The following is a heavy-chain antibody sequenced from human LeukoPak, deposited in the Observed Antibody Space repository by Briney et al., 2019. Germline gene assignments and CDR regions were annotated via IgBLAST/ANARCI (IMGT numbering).Heavy chain of an antibody. V-gene: IGHV4-34*01. Sequence: SETLSLTCAVYGGSFSGYYWSWLRQPPGKGLEWIGEINHSGSTNYNPSLKSRFTISVDTSKNQFSLKLSSVTAADTAVYYCARGDILTGYSHFDYWGQGTLVTVSS. CDR3: ARGDILTGYSHFDY. J-gene: IGHJ4*02. CDR1: GGSFSGYY. CDR2: INHSGST. D-gene: IGHD3-9*01.